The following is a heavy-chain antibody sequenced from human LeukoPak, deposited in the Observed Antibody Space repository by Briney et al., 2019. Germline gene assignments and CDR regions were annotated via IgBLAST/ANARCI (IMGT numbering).Heavy chain of an antibody. V-gene: IGHV4-39*01. CDR1: GGSISSSSYY. CDR2: IYYSGST. J-gene: IGHJ5*02. Sequence: PSETLSLTCTVSGGSISSSSYYWGWIRQPPGKGLEWIGSIYYSGSTYYNPSLKSRVTISVDTSKNQFSLKLSSVTAADTAVYYCARRASYGSGSYHHKRPGLNWFDPWGQGTLVTVSS. CDR3: ARRASYGSGSYHHKRPGLNWFDP. D-gene: IGHD3-10*01.